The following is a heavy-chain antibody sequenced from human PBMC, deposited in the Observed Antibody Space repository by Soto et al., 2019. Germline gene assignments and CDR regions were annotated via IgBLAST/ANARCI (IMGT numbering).Heavy chain of an antibody. J-gene: IGHJ4*02. D-gene: IGHD6-19*01. Sequence: EVQLVESGGGLVKPGGSLRLSCAASGFTFSSYSMNWVRQAPGKGLEWVSSISSSSSYIYYADSVKGRFTISRDNAKNSLYLQMNSVRAEDTAVYYCARDPSSRGYSSENYFDYWGQGTLVTVSS. CDR1: GFTFSSYS. CDR2: ISSSSSYI. V-gene: IGHV3-21*01. CDR3: ARDPSSRGYSSENYFDY.